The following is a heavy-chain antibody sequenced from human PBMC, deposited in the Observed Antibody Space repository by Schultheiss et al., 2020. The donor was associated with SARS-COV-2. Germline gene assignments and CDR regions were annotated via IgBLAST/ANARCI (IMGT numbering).Heavy chain of an antibody. Sequence: SQTLSLTCTVSGGSISSYSWSWIRQPPGKGLEWIGYIYHSGSTYYNPSLKSRVTISVDTSKNQFSLKLSSVTAADTAIYYCARYYDSSGYPPIPRDKGFDSWGQGSLVTVSS. CDR3: ARYYDSSGYPPIPRDKGFDS. V-gene: IGHV4-59*06. CDR1: GGSISSYS. CDR2: IYHSGST. D-gene: IGHD3-22*01. J-gene: IGHJ4*02.